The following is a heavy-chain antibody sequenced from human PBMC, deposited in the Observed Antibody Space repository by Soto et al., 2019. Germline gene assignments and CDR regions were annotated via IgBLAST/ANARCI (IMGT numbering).Heavy chain of an antibody. D-gene: IGHD2-2*01. CDR1: GFTFSSYG. CDR3: AKDEGLGYCSSTSCYSFDY. Sequence: QVQLVESGGGVVQPGRSLRLSCAASGFTFSSYGMHWVRQAPGKGLEWVAVISYDGSNKYYADSVNGRFTISRDNSKNTRYLQMHSLRAEDTAVYYCAKDEGLGYCSSTSCYSFDYWGQGTLVTVSS. V-gene: IGHV3-30*18. CDR2: ISYDGSNK. J-gene: IGHJ4*02.